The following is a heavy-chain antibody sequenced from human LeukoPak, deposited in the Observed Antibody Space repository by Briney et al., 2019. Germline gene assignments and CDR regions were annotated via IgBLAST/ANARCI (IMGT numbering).Heavy chain of an antibody. J-gene: IGHJ3*02. Sequence: SVKVSCKASGGTFSSYAISWVRQAPGQGLDWMGGIIPIFGTANYAQKFQGRVTTTADESTSTAYMELSSLRSQDTAVYYCARDDHNWNYRDDAFDIWGQGTMVTVSS. D-gene: IGHD1-7*01. CDR1: GGTFSSYA. CDR3: ARDDHNWNYRDDAFDI. V-gene: IGHV1-69*13. CDR2: IIPIFGTA.